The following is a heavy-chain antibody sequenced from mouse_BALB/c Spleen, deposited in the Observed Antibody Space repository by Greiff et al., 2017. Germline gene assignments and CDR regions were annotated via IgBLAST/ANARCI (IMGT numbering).Heavy chain of an antibody. CDR3: ARLRLRDWYFDV. CDR1: GFDFSRYW. CDR2: INPGSSTI. Sequence: EVKLQESGGGLVQPGGSLNLSCAASGFDFSRYWMSWARQAPGKGQEWIGEINPGSSTINYTPSLKDKFIISRDNAKNTLYLQMSKVRSEDTALYYCARLRLRDWYFDVWGAGTTVTVSS. V-gene: IGHV4-2*02. J-gene: IGHJ1*01. D-gene: IGHD2-4*01.